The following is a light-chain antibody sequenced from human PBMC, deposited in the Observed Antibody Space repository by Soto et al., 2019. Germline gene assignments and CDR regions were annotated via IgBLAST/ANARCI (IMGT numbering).Light chain of an antibody. CDR1: QTISSSY. J-gene: IGKJ1*01. V-gene: IGKV3-20*01. Sequence: EIVLTQSPGTLSLSPGERATLSCRASQTISSSYLAWYQQKPGQTPRLLIYGSFSRATGIPDRFSGSGSGTDFTLNISRLEPEAFAVYYCQRYGSPWTFGQGTKVEIK. CDR2: GSF. CDR3: QRYGSPWT.